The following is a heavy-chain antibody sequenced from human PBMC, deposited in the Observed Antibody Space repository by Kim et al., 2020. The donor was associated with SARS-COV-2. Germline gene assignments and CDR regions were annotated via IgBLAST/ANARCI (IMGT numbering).Heavy chain of an antibody. CDR1: GFTFSNFV. J-gene: IGHJ3*02. CDR3: AKVSGIAAAGTGAFDI. Sequence: GGSLRLSCAASGFTFSNFVMHWVRQAPGKGLEWVAVISYDGSKKYYADSVKGRFTISRDNSKYTLYLQMNSLRAEDTAVYYCAKVSGIAAAGTGAFDIWGQGKMVTFSS. V-gene: IGHV3-30*18. CDR2: ISYDGSKK. D-gene: IGHD6-13*01.